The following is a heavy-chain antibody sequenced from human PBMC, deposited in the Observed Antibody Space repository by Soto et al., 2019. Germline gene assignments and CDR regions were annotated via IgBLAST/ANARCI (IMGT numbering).Heavy chain of an antibody. CDR1: GFTFSSYG. V-gene: IGHV3-30*18. CDR2: ISYDGSNK. Sequence: GGSLRLSCAASGFTFSSYGMHWVRQAPGKGLEWVAVISYDGSNKDYADSVKGRFTISRDNSKNTLYLQMNSLRAEDTAVYYCAKDPNLNTWRRQYNWFDPWGQGTLVTVSS. D-gene: IGHD1-20*01. CDR3: AKDPNLNTWRRQYNWFDP. J-gene: IGHJ5*02.